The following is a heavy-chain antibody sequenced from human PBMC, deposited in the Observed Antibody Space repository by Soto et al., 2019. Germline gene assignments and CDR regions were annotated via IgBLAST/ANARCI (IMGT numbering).Heavy chain of an antibody. D-gene: IGHD4-17*01. CDR1: GGTFSSYT. V-gene: IGHV1-69*02. J-gene: IGHJ4*02. CDR2: IIPILGIA. Sequence: GASVKVSCEASGGTFSSYTISWVRQAPGQGLEWMGRIIPILGIANYAQKFQGRVTITADKSTSTAYMELSSLRSEDTAVYYCARSYHDYGDYDGYWGQGTLVTVSS. CDR3: ARSYHDYGDYDGY.